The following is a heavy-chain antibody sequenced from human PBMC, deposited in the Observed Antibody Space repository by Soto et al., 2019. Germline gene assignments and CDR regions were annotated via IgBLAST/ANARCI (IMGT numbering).Heavy chain of an antibody. CDR1: GFTFSSYA. Sequence: GGSLRLSCAASGFTFSSYAMSWVRQAPGKGLEWVSAISGSGGSTYYADSVKGRFTISRDNSKNTLYLQMNSLRAEDTAVYYCAKGAGTTFNYYYYMDVWGKGTTVTVSS. CDR3: AKGAGTTFNYYYYMDV. D-gene: IGHD1-7*01. V-gene: IGHV3-23*01. CDR2: ISGSGGST. J-gene: IGHJ6*03.